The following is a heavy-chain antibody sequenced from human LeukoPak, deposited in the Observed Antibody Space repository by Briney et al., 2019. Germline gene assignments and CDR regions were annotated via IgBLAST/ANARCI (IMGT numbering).Heavy chain of an antibody. CDR2: FDPEDGET. CDR3: ATDRLGFRYYYYGMDV. Sequence: ASVKVSCKVSGYTXTELSMHGVRQAPGKGLEWMGGFDPEDGETIYAQKFQGRVTMTEDTSTDTAYMELSSLRSEDTAVYYCATDRLGFRYYYYGMDVWGQGTTVTVSS. CDR1: GYTXTELS. V-gene: IGHV1-24*01. J-gene: IGHJ6*02. D-gene: IGHD1-26*01.